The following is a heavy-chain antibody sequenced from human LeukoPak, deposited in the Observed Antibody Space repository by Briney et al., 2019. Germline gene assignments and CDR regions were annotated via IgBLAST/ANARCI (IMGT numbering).Heavy chain of an antibody. Sequence: GGSLRLSCAASGFTVSSNYMSWVRRAPGKGLEWVSVIYSGGSTYYADSVKGRFTISRDNSKNTLYLQMNSLRAEDPAVYYCASGYSYGPEAFDIWGQGTMVTVSS. CDR1: GFTVSSNY. D-gene: IGHD5-18*01. V-gene: IGHV3-66*01. CDR2: IYSGGST. CDR3: ASGYSYGPEAFDI. J-gene: IGHJ3*02.